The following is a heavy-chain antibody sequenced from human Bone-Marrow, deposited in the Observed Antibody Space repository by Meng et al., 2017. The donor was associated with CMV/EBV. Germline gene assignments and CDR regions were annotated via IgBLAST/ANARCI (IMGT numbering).Heavy chain of an antibody. V-gene: IGHV3-21*01. CDR1: GFTFSSYA. Sequence: GESLKISCAASGFTFSSYAMSWVRQAPGKGLEWVSSISSSSSYIYYADSVKGRFTTSRDNAKNSLCLQMNSLRAEDTAVYYCARDPHPDFWSGYAFYAFDIWGQGTMVTVSS. J-gene: IGHJ3*02. CDR3: ARDPHPDFWSGYAFYAFDI. D-gene: IGHD3-3*01. CDR2: ISSSSSYI.